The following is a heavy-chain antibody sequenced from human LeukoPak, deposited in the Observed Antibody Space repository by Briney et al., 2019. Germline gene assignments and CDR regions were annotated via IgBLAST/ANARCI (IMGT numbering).Heavy chain of an antibody. J-gene: IGHJ6*02. CDR2: IKQDGSEK. CDR3: ARELLYDLWSGYQAGMDV. Sequence: GGSLRLSCAASGFTFSSYWMSWVRQAPGKGLEWVANIKQDGSEKYYVDSVKGRFTISRDNAKNSLYLQMNSLRAEDTAVYYCARELLYDLWSGYQAGMDVWGQGTTVTVSS. V-gene: IGHV3-7*01. D-gene: IGHD3-3*01. CDR1: GFTFSSYW.